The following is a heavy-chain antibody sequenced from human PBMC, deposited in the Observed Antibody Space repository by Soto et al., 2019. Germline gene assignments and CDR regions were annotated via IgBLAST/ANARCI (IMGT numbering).Heavy chain of an antibody. J-gene: IGHJ6*02. V-gene: IGHV4-30-2*01. CDR3: ARHAEGTSSGGYLGYYYYYGMDV. CDR1: GGSISSCGYS. Sequence: SETLSLTCAVSGGSISSCGYSWIWHRQPPGKGLEWIGYMYHSGSTYYNPSHKSRVTIAVDTSKNQFSLKLSSVTAADTAVYYCARHAEGTSSGGYLGYYYYYGMDVWGQGTTVTVSS. CDR2: MYHSGST. D-gene: IGHD3-10*01.